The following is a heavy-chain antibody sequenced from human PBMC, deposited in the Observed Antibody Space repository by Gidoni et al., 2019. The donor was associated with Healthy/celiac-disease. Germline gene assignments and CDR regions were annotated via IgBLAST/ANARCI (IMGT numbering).Heavy chain of an antibody. J-gene: IGHJ4*02. Sequence: QVQLQQWGAGLLKPSETLSLTCAVYGGSFSGYSWSWIRQPPGKGLEWIGEINHSGSTNYNPSLKSRVTISVDTSKNQFSLKLSSVTAADTAVYYCARGQGRRQLVLYWGQGTLVTVSS. CDR1: GGSFSGYS. V-gene: IGHV4-34*01. D-gene: IGHD6-13*01. CDR3: ARGQGRRQLVLY. CDR2: INHSGST.